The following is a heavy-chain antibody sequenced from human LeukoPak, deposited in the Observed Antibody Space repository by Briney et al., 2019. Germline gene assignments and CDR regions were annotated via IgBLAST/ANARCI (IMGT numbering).Heavy chain of an antibody. CDR3: ARDSTYYYASGSSGPHYFDS. D-gene: IGHD3-10*01. V-gene: IGHV3-30*01. Sequence: GGSLRLSCAASGFTFSNYAMHWVRQAPSKGLEWVAVISNVETNTYYADSVKGRFTISRDNSKNTLYLQLNSLRAEDTSVYYCARDSTYYYASGSSGPHYFDSWGQGTLVTVSS. CDR2: ISNVETNT. CDR1: GFTFSNYA. J-gene: IGHJ4*02.